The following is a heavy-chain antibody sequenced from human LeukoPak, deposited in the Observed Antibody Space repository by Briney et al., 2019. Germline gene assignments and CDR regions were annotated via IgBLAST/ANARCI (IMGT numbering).Heavy chain of an antibody. V-gene: IGHV4-34*01. CDR1: GGSFSGYY. CDR3: ARVGQYYLDY. CDR2: INHSGST. Sequence: SETLSLTCAVYGGSFSGYYWSWIRQPPGKGLEWIGEINHSGSTNYNPSLKSRVIISVDTSKNQFSLKLSSVTAADTAVYYCARVGQYYLDYWGQGTLVTVSS. J-gene: IGHJ4*02.